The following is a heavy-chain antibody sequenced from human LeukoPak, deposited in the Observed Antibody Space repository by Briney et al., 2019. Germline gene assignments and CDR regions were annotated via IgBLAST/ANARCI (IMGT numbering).Heavy chain of an antibody. J-gene: IGHJ5*02. Sequence: GGSLRLSCAASGFTFSSYEMNWVRQAPGKGLEWVSYISSSGSTIYYADSVKGRFTISRDNAKNSLYLQMNSLRAEDTAVYYCAGVHYDILTGYYGWFDPWGQGTLVTVSS. CDR1: GFTFSSYE. V-gene: IGHV3-48*03. CDR2: ISSSGSTI. CDR3: AGVHYDILTGYYGWFDP. D-gene: IGHD3-9*01.